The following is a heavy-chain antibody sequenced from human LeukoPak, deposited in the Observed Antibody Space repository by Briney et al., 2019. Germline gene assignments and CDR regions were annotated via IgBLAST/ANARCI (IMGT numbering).Heavy chain of an antibody. CDR2: IISSSSYI. Sequence: GGSLTLSCAVSGFTFSSYSMNWVRHAPGKGLEWVSSIISSSSYIYYADSVKGRFTISRDNAKNSLYLQMNSLRAEDTAVYYCARDHDIVVVVGAMGAFDIWGQGTMVTVSS. D-gene: IGHD2-15*01. V-gene: IGHV3-21*01. CDR1: GFTFSSYS. J-gene: IGHJ3*02. CDR3: ARDHDIVVVVGAMGAFDI.